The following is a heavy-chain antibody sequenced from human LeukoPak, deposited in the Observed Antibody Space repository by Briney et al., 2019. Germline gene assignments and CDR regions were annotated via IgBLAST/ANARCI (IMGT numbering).Heavy chain of an antibody. V-gene: IGHV3-30*03. J-gene: IGHJ5*02. CDR1: GFTFSSYS. CDR2: VSYDGTDT. Sequence: GGSLRLSCAASGFTFSSYSMNWVRQAPGKGLEWVATVSYDGTDTSYADSVKGRFAIFRDNSKNTLYLQMNSLRTEDTAVYYCVRVSGFCTNGVCPSFDPWGQGTLVTVSS. CDR3: VRVSGFCTNGVCPSFDP. D-gene: IGHD2-8*01.